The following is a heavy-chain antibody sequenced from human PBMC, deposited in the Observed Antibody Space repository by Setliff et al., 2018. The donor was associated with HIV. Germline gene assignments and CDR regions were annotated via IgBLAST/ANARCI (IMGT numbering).Heavy chain of an antibody. CDR2: INPSFGST. Sequence: GASVKVSCKASGYTVTDYYMHWVRRAPGHGLEWMGIINPSFGSTSYAQKFQGRVTMTRDTSTSTVFMELSSLNSEDTAVYYCATDRDATMVPGADYWGQGTLVTVS. CDR3: ATDRDATMVPGADY. D-gene: IGHD3-10*01. V-gene: IGHV1-46*01. J-gene: IGHJ4*02. CDR1: GYTVTDYY.